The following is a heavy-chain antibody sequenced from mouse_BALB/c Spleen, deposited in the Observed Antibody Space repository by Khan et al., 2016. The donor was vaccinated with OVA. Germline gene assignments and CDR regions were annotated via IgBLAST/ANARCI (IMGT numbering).Heavy chain of an antibody. CDR2: IWGDGST. CDR1: GFSLTGYG. J-gene: IGHJ4*01. CDR3: ARAYYCDYREAMDY. V-gene: IGHV2-6-7*01. D-gene: IGHD2-13*01. Sequence: VQLQESGPGLVAPSQSLSITCTVSGFSLTGYGVNWVRQPPGKGLEWLGMIWGDGSTDYNSAIKSRLSISKDKSKSQVFLKMNSLQTDDTARYCCARAYYCDYREAMDYWGQGTSVTVSS.